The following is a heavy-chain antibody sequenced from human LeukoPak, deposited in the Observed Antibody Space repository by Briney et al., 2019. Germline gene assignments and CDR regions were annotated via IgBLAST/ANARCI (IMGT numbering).Heavy chain of an antibody. D-gene: IGHD3-3*01. CDR2: IYYSGST. CDR3: ARASPGLYDFWSGYYPALMVGHRFDP. J-gene: IGHJ5*02. V-gene: IGHV4-59*01. CDR1: GGSISSYY. Sequence: PSETLSLTCTVSGGSISSYYWSWIRQPPGKGLEWIGYIYYSGSTNYNPSLKSRVTISVDTSKNQFSLKLSSVTAADTAVYYCARASPGLYDFWSGYYPALMVGHRFDPWGQGTLVTVSS.